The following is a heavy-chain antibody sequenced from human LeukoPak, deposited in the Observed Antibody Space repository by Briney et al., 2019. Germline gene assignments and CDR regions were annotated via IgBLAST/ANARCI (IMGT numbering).Heavy chain of an antibody. J-gene: IGHJ4*02. D-gene: IGHD4-17*01. Sequence: SETLSLTCAVYGGSFSGYYWSWIRQPPGKGLEWIGEINHSGSTNYNPSLKSRVTISVDTSKNQFSLKLSSVTAADTPVYYCARTGSTVTMLYPFDHWGQGTLVTVSS. CDR1: GGSFSGYY. CDR3: ARTGSTVTMLYPFDH. V-gene: IGHV4-34*01. CDR2: INHSGST.